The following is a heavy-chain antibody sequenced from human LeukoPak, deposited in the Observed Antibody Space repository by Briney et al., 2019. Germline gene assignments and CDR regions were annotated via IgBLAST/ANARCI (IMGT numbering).Heavy chain of an antibody. CDR3: ARGGGLDV. Sequence: GGSLRLSCTASGFTFSGYSMNWIRQAPGKGLEWVASMNHNGNVNYYVDSVKGRFTISRDNAKNSLYLQMSNLRAEDTAVYFCARGGGLDVWGQGATVTVSS. CDR1: GFTFSGYS. D-gene: IGHD3-16*01. J-gene: IGHJ6*02. V-gene: IGHV3-7*03. CDR2: MNHNGNVN.